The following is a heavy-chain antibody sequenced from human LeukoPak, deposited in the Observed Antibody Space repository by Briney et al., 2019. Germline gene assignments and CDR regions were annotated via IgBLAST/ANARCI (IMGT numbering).Heavy chain of an antibody. D-gene: IGHD5-18*01. CDR3: ARDLRTGYSYGYLLDY. V-gene: IGHV3-30*04. Sequence: GGSLRLSCAVSGFIFSRYALHWVRQAPGKGLEWVAVISDDGSNKYYADSVKGRFTISRDNSKKTLVLQMNSLRTEDTAVYYCARDLRTGYSYGYLLDYWGQGTLVTVSS. CDR2: ISDDGSNK. CDR1: GFIFSRYA. J-gene: IGHJ4*02.